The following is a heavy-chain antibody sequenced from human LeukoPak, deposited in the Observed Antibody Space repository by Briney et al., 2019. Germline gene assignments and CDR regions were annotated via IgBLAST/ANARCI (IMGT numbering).Heavy chain of an antibody. CDR1: GFTFSNAW. Sequence: AGGSLRLSCAASGFTFSNAWMNWVRQAPGKGLEWVGRIKSKTDGGTTDYAAPVKGRFTISRDDSKNTLYLQMNSLKTEDTAVYYCTTGRSTMVRGVIIRGDYYYGMDVWGQGTTVTVSS. D-gene: IGHD3-10*01. CDR2: IKSKTDGGTT. CDR3: TTGRSTMVRGVIIRGDYYYGMDV. V-gene: IGHV3-15*07. J-gene: IGHJ6*02.